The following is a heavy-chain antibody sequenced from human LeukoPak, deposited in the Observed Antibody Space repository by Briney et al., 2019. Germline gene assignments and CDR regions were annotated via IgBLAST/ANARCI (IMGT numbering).Heavy chain of an antibody. V-gene: IGHV4-34*01. CDR3: ARVENLLPPNY. CDR2: INHSGST. D-gene: IGHD3-22*01. Sequence: SETLSLTCAVYGGSFSGYYWSWIRQPPGKGLEWIGEINHSGSTGYNPSVKSRVTISVDTSKNQFSLKLSSVTAADTAVYYCARVENLLPPNYWGQGTLVTVSS. J-gene: IGHJ4*02. CDR1: GGSFSGYY.